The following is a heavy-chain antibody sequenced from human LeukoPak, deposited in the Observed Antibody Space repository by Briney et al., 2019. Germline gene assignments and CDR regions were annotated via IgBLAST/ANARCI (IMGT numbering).Heavy chain of an antibody. CDR3: ARDPYDSGSYYFDY. V-gene: IGHV4-39*02. J-gene: IGHJ4*02. Sequence: ASETLSLTCTVSGGSISSNNYYWGWIRQPPGKGLEWIGTIYYSGTTYYNPSLKSRVTISVDTSKNQFSLRLSSVTAADTAVYYCARDPYDSGSYYFDYWGQGTLVTVSS. D-gene: IGHD1-26*01. CDR1: GGSISSNNYY. CDR2: IYYSGTT.